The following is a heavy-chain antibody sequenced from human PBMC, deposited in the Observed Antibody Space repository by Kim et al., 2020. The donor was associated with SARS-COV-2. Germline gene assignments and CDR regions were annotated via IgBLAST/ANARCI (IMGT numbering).Heavy chain of an antibody. CDR1: GGTFSSYA. D-gene: IGHD4-17*01. J-gene: IGHJ6*02. CDR2: IIPIFGTA. CDR3: ALGSTVTTFFYYYYGMDV. Sequence: SVKVSCKASGGTFSSYAISWVRQAPGQGLEWMGGIIPIFGTANYAQKFQGRVTITADESTSTAYMELSSLRSEDTAVHYCALGSTVTTFFYYYYGMDVWGQGTTVTVSS. V-gene: IGHV1-69*13.